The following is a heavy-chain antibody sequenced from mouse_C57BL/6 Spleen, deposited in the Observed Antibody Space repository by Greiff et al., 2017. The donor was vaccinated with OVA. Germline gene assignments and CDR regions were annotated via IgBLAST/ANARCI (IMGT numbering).Heavy chain of an antibody. D-gene: IGHD1-1*01. CDR1: GFTFSNYW. J-gene: IGHJ2*01. CDR2: IRLKSDNYAT. CDR3: TEFPALYY. V-gene: IGHV6-3*01. Sequence: EVKLLESGGGLVQPGGSMKLSCVASGFTFSNYWMNWVRQSPEKGLEWVAQIRLKSDNYATHYAESVKGRFTISRDDSKSSVYLQMNNLRAEDTGIYYCTEFPALYYWGQGTTLTVSS.